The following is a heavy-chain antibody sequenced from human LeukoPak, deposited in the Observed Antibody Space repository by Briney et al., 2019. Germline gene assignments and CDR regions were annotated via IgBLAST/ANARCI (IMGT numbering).Heavy chain of an antibody. D-gene: IGHD6-19*01. J-gene: IGHJ4*02. V-gene: IGHV3-74*01. CDR2: IKSDGSIT. CDR1: GFTFCRYW. Sequence: GGSLRLSCAASGFTFCRYWMHWVRQVPGEGLLWVARIKSDGSITWYADSVKGRFTISRDNARNTLFLQMHSLRAEDTALYYCARDHDAVRPSIDLWGQGTLVNVSS. CDR3: ARDHDAVRPSIDL.